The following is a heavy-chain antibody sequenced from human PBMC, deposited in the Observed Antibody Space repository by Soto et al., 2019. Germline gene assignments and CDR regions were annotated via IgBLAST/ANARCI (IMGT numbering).Heavy chain of an antibody. D-gene: IGHD3-22*01. CDR2: IIPIFGTA. J-gene: IGHJ5*02. Sequence: SVKVSGKASAGTFSSYAISWVRQAPVQGLEWMGGIIPIFGTANYAQKFKGRVTITADESTSTAYMELSSLTSEDTAMYYCARGSHFLSTGYYFDNWGQGTLVTVYS. CDR1: AGTFSSYA. V-gene: IGHV1-69*13. CDR3: ARGSHFLSTGYYFDN.